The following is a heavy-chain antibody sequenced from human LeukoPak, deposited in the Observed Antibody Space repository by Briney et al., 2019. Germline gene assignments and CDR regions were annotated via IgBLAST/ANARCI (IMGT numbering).Heavy chain of an antibody. V-gene: IGHV3-66*01. CDR3: ARSIAAAEPVDY. D-gene: IGHD6-13*01. CDR2: IYSGGST. Sequence: GGSLRLSCVVSGFTVSGNYMSWVRQAPGKGLEWVSVIYSGGSTYYADSVKGRFTISRDNSKNTLYLQMNSLRAEDTAVYYCARSIAAAEPVDYWGQGTLVTVSS. CDR1: GFTVSGNY. J-gene: IGHJ4*02.